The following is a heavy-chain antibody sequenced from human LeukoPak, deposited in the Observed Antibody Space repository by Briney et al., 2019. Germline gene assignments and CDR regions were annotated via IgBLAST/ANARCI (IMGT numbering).Heavy chain of an antibody. CDR2: IYYSGST. CDR3: ARLGGGDYAGSLPY. D-gene: IGHD4-23*01. CDR1: GXSISSYY. J-gene: IGHJ4*02. Sequence: PSETLSLTCTVSGXSISSYYWSWIRQPPGKGLEWIGYIYYSGSTNYNPSLKSRVTISVDTSKNQFSLKLSSVTAADTAVYYCARLGGGDYAGSLPYWGQGTLVTVSS. V-gene: IGHV4-59*08.